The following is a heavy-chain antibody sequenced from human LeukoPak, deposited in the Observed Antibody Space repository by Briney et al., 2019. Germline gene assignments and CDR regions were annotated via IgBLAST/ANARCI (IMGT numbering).Heavy chain of an antibody. V-gene: IGHV3-9*01. Sequence: GGSLRLSCATSGFTFDDYAMHWVRQAPGKGLEWVSGISWNSGSIGYADSVKGRFTISRDNAKNSLYLQMNSLRAEDTALYYCAKAFRHYYYYYGMDVWGQGTTVTVSS. CDR2: ISWNSGSI. J-gene: IGHJ6*02. CDR1: GFTFDDYA. CDR3: AKAFRHYYYYYGMDV.